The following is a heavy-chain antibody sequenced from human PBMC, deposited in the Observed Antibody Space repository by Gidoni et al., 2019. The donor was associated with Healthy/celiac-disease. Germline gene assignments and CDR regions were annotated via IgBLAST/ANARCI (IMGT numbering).Heavy chain of an antibody. V-gene: IGHV3-23*01. CDR2: ISGSSGRT. D-gene: IGHD3-10*01. J-gene: IGHJ4*02. Sequence: EVQLLESGGGLVQPGGSLRLSCAASGFTFSSYAMSCGRQATGKGLERFSSISGSSGRTYYADDVHGRLTIARDKSKNTLYLKMNSLRAEETAVYYCAKDIDYGSGTDRAFDYWGQGTLVTVSS. CDR1: GFTFSSYA. CDR3: AKDIDYGSGTDRAFDY.